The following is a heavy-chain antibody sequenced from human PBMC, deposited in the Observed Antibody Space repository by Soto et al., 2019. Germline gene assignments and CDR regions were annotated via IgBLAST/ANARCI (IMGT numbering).Heavy chain of an antibody. J-gene: IGHJ4*02. CDR2: FRTSGDGGTT. D-gene: IGHD3-10*01. V-gene: IGHV3-23*01. CDR1: GFTFSSYS. Sequence: GGSLRLSCAASGFTFSSYSMSWVRQAPGKGLEWVSGFRTSGDGGTTYYAGSVKGRFTISRDNSKNMLFLQMNSLRAEDTAIYYCAKKVNSGPGSQYFDYWGQGTLVTVSS. CDR3: AKKVNSGPGSQYFDY.